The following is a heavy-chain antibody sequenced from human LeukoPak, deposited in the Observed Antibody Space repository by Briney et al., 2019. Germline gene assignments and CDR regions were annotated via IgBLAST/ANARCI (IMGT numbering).Heavy chain of an antibody. Sequence: PGGSLRLSCAASGFTFSTYAMTWVRQAPGKGLEWVSLISGTGGSTYYADSVKGRFTISRDNSKNMLYLEVISLTADDTAVYYCAKDDAWLRFGEWSQGTLVTVSS. CDR3: AKDDAWLRFGE. V-gene: IGHV3-23*01. CDR2: ISGTGGST. CDR1: GFTFSTYA. D-gene: IGHD3-10*01. J-gene: IGHJ4*02.